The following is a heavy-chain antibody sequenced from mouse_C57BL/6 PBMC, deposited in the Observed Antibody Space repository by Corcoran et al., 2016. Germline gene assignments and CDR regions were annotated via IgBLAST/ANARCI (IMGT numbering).Heavy chain of an antibody. CDR2: INPNNGGT. Sequence: EVQLQQSGPELVKPGAAVKISCKASGYTITDYYMNWVKQSHGKSLEWIGDINPNNGGTSYNQKFKGKATLTVDKSSSTAYMELRSLTSEDSAVYYCARWLGHIFDYWGQGTTLTVSS. D-gene: IGHD4-1*01. CDR3: ARWLGHIFDY. V-gene: IGHV1-26*01. J-gene: IGHJ2*01. CDR1: GYTITDYY.